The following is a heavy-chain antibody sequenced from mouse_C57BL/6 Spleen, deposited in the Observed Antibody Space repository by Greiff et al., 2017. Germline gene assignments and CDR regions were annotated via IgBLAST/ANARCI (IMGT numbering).Heavy chain of an antibody. CDR3: ARDYSNYVAWFAY. J-gene: IGHJ3*01. Sequence: DVKLVESGGGLVKPGGSLKLSCAASGFTFSDYGMHWVRQAPEKGLEWVAYISRSSSTIYYADTVKGRFTISRDNAKNTLFLQMTSLRSEDTAMYYCARDYSNYVAWFAYWGQGTLVTVAA. V-gene: IGHV5-17*01. CDR1: GFTFSDYG. D-gene: IGHD2-5*01. CDR2: ISRSSSTI.